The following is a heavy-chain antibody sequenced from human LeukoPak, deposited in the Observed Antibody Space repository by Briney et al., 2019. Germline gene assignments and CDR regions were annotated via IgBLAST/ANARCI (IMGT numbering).Heavy chain of an antibody. V-gene: IGHV4-34*01. D-gene: IGHD2-21*01. CDR3: ARGQGFPYLHIYGMDV. CDR2: INHSGST. J-gene: IGHJ6*02. Sequence: SETLSLTCAVYGGSFSGYYWSWIRQPPGKGLEWIGEINHSGSTNYNPSLKSRVTISVDTSKNQFSLKLSSVTAADTAVYYCARGQGFPYLHIYGMDVWGQGTTVTVSS. CDR1: GGSFSGYY.